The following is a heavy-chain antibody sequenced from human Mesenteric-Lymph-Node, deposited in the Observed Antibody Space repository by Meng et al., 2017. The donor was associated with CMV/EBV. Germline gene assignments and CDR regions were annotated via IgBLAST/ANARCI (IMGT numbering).Heavy chain of an antibody. J-gene: IGHJ4*02. CDR1: GFMFSSYW. V-gene: IGHV3-74*01. D-gene: IGHD4-17*01. CDR3: VKNHYGESYFDY. CDR2: IHSDGSST. Sequence: GGSLRLSCAASGFMFSSYWMHWVRQTPGKGLVWVSRIHSDGSSTSYADSVKGRFTISRDNAKNTLYLQMNSLRAEDTAVYYCVKNHYGESYFDYWGQGTLVTVSS.